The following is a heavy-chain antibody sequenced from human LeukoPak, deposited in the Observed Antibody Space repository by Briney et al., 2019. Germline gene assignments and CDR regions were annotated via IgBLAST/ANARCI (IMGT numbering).Heavy chain of an antibody. Sequence: GGSLRLSCAASGFTFSSYAMSWVRQAPGKGLEWVSAISGSGGGTYYADSVKGRFTISRDNAKNTLYLQMNSLRAEDTAVYYCAKDQRPYCDDSSGYYSGSTIDYWGQGTLVTVSS. CDR1: GFTFSSYA. V-gene: IGHV3-23*01. J-gene: IGHJ4*02. CDR2: ISGSGGGT. D-gene: IGHD3-22*01. CDR3: AKDQRPYCDDSSGYYSGSTIDY.